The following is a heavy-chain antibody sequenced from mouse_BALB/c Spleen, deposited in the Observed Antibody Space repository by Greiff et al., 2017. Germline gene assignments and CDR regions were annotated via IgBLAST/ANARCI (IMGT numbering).Heavy chain of an antibody. CDR3: NALDDGYYVFAY. D-gene: IGHD2-3*01. Sequence: VQLQQSGAELVRSGASVKLSCTASGFNIKDYYMHWVKQRPEQGLEWIGWIDPENGDTEYAPKFQGKATMTADTSSNTAYLQLSSLTSEDTAVYYCNALDDGYYVFAYWGQGTLVTVSA. CDR1: GFNIKDYY. V-gene: IGHV14-4*02. J-gene: IGHJ3*01. CDR2: IDPENGDT.